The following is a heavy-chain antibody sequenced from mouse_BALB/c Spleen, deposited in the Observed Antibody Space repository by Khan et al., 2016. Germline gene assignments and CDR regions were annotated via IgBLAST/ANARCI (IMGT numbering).Heavy chain of an antibody. CDR1: GFSLTGYG. D-gene: IGHD2-14*01. CDR2: IWGDGST. CDR3: ARPSYYRYDDYYAMDY. Sequence: QVQLKQSGPGLVAPSQSLSITCTVSGFSLTGYGVNWVRQPPGKGLEWLGMIWGDGSTDYNSALKSRLNISKDNSKSQVFLKMNSLQTDDTARYYCARPSYYRYDDYYAMDYWGQGTSVTVSS. V-gene: IGHV2-6-7*01. J-gene: IGHJ4*01.